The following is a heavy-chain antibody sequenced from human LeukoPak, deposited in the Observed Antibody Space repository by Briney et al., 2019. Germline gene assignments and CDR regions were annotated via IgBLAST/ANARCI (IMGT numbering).Heavy chain of an antibody. CDR1: DGSISSGGYY. D-gene: IGHD3-22*01. CDR3: ARGITMIVGPCYLDY. J-gene: IGHJ4*02. Sequence: SETLSPTCTVSDGSISSGGYYWSCIRQHPGKGLEWIGYIYYSGSTYYNPSLKSRVTISVDTSKNQFSLKLSSVTAADTAVYYCARGITMIVGPCYLDYWGQGTLVTVSS. V-gene: IGHV4-31*03. CDR2: IYYSGST.